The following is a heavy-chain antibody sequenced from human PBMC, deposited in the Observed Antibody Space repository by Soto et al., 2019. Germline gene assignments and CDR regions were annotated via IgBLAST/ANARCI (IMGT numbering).Heavy chain of an antibody. Sequence: SETLSLTCTVYGGSISSYYWSWIRQPPGKGLEWIGDMNYSGRTHYNPSLKSRVTISVDTSKNQFSLKMSSVTAADTALYYCARAERGTATTVVDAFDIWGPGTMVTVSS. CDR2: MNYSGRT. CDR1: GGSISSYY. J-gene: IGHJ3*02. V-gene: IGHV4-59*04. D-gene: IGHD1-1*01. CDR3: ARAERGTATTVVDAFDI.